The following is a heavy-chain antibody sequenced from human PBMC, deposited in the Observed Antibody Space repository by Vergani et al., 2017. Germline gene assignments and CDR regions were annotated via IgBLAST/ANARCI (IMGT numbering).Heavy chain of an antibody. V-gene: IGHV5-51*01. Sequence: EVQLVQSGAEVKKPGESLKISCKGSGYSFTSYWIGWVRQMPGKGLEWMGSIYPGDSDTRYSPSFQGQVTISADKSISTAYLQWSSLKASDTAMYYCARHGTRYYYDSTPGDYWGQGTLVTVSS. J-gene: IGHJ4*02. CDR2: IYPGDSDT. CDR1: GYSFTSYW. D-gene: IGHD3-22*01. CDR3: ARHGTRYYYDSTPGDY.